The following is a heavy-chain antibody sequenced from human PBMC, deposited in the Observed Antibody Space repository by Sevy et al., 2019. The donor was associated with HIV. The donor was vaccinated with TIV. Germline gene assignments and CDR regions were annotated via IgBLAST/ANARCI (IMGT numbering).Heavy chain of an antibody. V-gene: IGHV3-49*04. CDR2: LKSDVYGGTV. J-gene: IGHJ4*02. Sequence: GESLKISCTASGFTFGDYCMSSVRQAPAKGLEWVAFLKSDVYGGTVDHAASVRGRFVISRDDSKTIAYLQMNDLKTEDTGVYYCTRWKAAQSIFDYWGQGALVTVSS. D-gene: IGHD6-13*01. CDR1: GFTFGDYC. CDR3: TRWKAAQSIFDY.